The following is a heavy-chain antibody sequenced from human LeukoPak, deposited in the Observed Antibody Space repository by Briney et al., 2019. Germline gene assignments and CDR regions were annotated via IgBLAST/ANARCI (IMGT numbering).Heavy chain of an antibody. Sequence: SETLSLTCTVSGGSMSSSSDYGGWIRRPPGKGLEWIGCIYYSGSTYDNPAPRNRITRSVHTSKNQSSLKLSSVTAADTAVYCCAILVGAAVSDAFDIWGQGTMVTVSS. V-gene: IGHV4-39*01. CDR3: AILVGAAVSDAFDI. CDR1: GGSMSSSSDY. J-gene: IGHJ3*02. D-gene: IGHD1-26*01. CDR2: IYYSGST.